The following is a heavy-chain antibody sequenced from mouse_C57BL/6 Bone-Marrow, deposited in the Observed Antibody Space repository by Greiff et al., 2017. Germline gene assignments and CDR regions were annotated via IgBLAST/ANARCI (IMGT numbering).Heavy chain of an antibody. D-gene: IGHD1-1*01. CDR2: IYPRSGNT. CDR1: GYTFTSYG. V-gene: IGHV1-81*01. Sequence: QVQLQQSGAELARPGASVKLSCKASGYTFTSYGISWVQQRPGQGLEWIGEIYPRSGNTYYNEKFKGKTTLPADKSSSTAYMELRCLTSADSAVYFCARYDYDGSSYPAGLAYWGQGTLVTVSA. J-gene: IGHJ3*01. CDR3: ARYDYDGSSYPAGLAY.